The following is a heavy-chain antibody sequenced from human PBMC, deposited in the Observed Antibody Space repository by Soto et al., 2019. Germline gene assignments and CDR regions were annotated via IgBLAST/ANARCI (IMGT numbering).Heavy chain of an antibody. J-gene: IGHJ5*02. CDR2: IPSRGRP. D-gene: IGHD5-12*01. Sequence: SETLSLTCSVSGASIAGGSYYWSWVRQPPGKGLEWIGYIPSRGRPFYNPSLTSRGTISADSSKNQLSLQLTSVTAADTAVYYCVRDTHSGYDFALWGQGNLVTVSS. V-gene: IGHV4-30-4*01. CDR3: VRDTHSGYDFAL. CDR1: GASIAGGSYY.